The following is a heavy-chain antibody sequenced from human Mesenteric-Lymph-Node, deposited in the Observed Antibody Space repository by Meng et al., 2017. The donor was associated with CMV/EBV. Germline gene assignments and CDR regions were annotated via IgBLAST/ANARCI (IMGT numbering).Heavy chain of an antibody. CDR1: GFSFSSFA. Sequence: GESLKISCAASGFSFSSFAMTWVRQAPGKGLEWVSYISSSGNYISYADSVKGRFTISRDNAKNSLYLQMNSLKAEDMALYYCTKDVGIQVTGNFDYWGQGTLVTVSS. J-gene: IGHJ4*02. CDR2: ISSSGNYI. CDR3: TKDVGIQVTGNFDY. V-gene: IGHV3-21*04. D-gene: IGHD6-19*01.